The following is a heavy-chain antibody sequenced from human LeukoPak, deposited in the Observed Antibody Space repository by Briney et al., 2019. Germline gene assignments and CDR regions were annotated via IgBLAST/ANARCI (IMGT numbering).Heavy chain of an antibody. CDR2: ISGSGGSR. Sequence: GGSLTLSCAASGFTFSNFAMTWVRQAPGKGLEWVSSISGSGGSRYYVASVKGRFTISRDKSKNTLYLQMNSLTAEDTAVYYCAKGVDASGIYYYFYMDVWGKGTTVSVSS. CDR1: GFTFSNFA. J-gene: IGHJ6*03. D-gene: IGHD3-16*01. V-gene: IGHV3-23*01. CDR3: AKGVDASGIYYYFYMDV.